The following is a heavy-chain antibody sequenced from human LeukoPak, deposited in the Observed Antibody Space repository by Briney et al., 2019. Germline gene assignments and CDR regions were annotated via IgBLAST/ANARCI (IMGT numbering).Heavy chain of an antibody. CDR2: VDYSADST. CDR1: GFTLSSYE. V-gene: IGHV3-23*01. CDR3: ARVPSGCSGGSCYSRNWYFDL. Sequence: GGSLRLSCTVSGFTLSSYEMSWIRQAPGRGLEWVSSVDYSADSTHYADSVMGRFTISRDNSKNTLYLQLNSLSADDTAVYYCARVPSGCSGGSCYSRNWYFDLWGRGTLVTVSS. J-gene: IGHJ2*01. D-gene: IGHD2-15*01.